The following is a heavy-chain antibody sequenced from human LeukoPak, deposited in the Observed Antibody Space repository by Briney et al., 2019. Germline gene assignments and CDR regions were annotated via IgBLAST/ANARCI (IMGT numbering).Heavy chain of an antibody. J-gene: IGHJ4*02. V-gene: IGHV3-66*01. D-gene: IGHD2-8*01. CDR2: IYSGGST. Sequence: PGGSLRLSCAASEFSVGSNYMTWVRQAPGKGLEWISLIYSGGSTYYADSVKGRFTISRDNSKNTLYLQMNSLRAEDTAVYYCAKGASRPQIGYCTNGVCQNFDYWGQGTLVTVSS. CDR1: EFSVGSNY. CDR3: AKGASRPQIGYCTNGVCQNFDY.